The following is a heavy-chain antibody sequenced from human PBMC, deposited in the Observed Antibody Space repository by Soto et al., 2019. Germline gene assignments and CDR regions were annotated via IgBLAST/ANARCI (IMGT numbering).Heavy chain of an antibody. Sequence: GGSLRLSCAASGFTFDDYGMHWVRQTPGKGLEWVSGINWNSDTIGYADSVKGRFTISRDNAKNSLYLQMNSLRAEDTALYYCAKSKWFGESFFDYWGQGTLVTVS. CDR2: INWNSDTI. D-gene: IGHD3-10*01. V-gene: IGHV3-9*01. CDR1: GFTFDDYG. CDR3: AKSKWFGESFFDY. J-gene: IGHJ4*02.